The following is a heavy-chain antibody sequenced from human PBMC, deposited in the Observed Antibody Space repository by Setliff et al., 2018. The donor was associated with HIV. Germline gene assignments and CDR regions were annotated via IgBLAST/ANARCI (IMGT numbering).Heavy chain of an antibody. J-gene: IGHJ6*02. Sequence: SETLSLTCTVSGVSISSGSFYWTWIRQPAGKGLEWIGHVYSSGSTYYNPSLKSRVTISLDTSKSQFSLNLSSVTAADTAVYYCAREHYYHTSGRYYYGMDVWGQGTTVTVSS. CDR3: AREHYYHTSGRYYYGMDV. D-gene: IGHD3-22*01. CDR1: GVSISSGSFY. CDR2: VYSSGST. V-gene: IGHV4-61*09.